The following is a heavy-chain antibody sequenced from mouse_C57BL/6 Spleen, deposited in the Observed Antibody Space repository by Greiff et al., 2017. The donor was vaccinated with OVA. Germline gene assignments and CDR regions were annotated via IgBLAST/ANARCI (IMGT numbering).Heavy chain of an antibody. CDR2: IYIGNGYT. V-gene: IGHV1-58*01. J-gene: IGHJ2*01. CDR1: GYTFTSYG. CDR3: ARSYYGSSYYFDY. D-gene: IGHD1-1*01. Sequence: EVQVVESGAELVRPGSSVKMSCKTSGYTFTSYGINWVKQRPGQGLEWIGYIYIGNGYTEYNEKFKGKATLTSDTSSSTAYMQLSSLTSEDSAIYFCARSYYGSSYYFDYWGQGTTLTVSS.